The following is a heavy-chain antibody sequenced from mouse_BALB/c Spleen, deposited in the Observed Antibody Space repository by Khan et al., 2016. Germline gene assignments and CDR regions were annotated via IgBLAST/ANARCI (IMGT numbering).Heavy chain of an antibody. Sequence: EVQLVESGPSLVKPSQTLSLTCSVTGDSITSGYWNWIRKFPGNKLEYMGYISYSGNTYYNPSLKSRISITRDTSKNQYYLQLNSVTTEDTATYXCARSLYDDGSTYDTMDYWGQGTSVTVSS. CDR1: GDSITSGY. CDR2: ISYSGNT. J-gene: IGHJ4*01. CDR3: ARSLYDDGSTYDTMDY. D-gene: IGHD1-1*01. V-gene: IGHV3-8*02.